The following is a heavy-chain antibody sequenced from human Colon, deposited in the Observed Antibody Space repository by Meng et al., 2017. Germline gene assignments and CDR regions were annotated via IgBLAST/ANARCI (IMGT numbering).Heavy chain of an antibody. D-gene: IGHD6-19*01. CDR3: VRSSGWVRTGFDP. V-gene: IGHV4-39*01. CDR1: GGSISTSGYY. J-gene: IGHJ5*02. Sequence: QPQLQESGPGLVKPSEARSRTWSVSGGSISTSGYYWGWIRQPPGKGLEWIGSIGHSGITYYTPSLKSRVTVSIDTSKSQFSLKLTSVTAADTAVYYCVRSSGWVRTGFDPWGQGTLVTVSS. CDR2: IGHSGIT.